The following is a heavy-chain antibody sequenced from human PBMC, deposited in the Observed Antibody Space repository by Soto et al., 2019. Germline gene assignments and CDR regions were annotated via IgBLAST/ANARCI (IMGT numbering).Heavy chain of an antibody. CDR2: ISGSGGST. V-gene: IGHV3-23*01. D-gene: IGHD6-13*01. Sequence: GGSLRLSCAASGFTFSSYAMSWARQTPGKGLEWVSAISGSGGSTYYADSVKGRFTISRDNSKNTLYLQMNSLRAEDTAVYYCAKHTIRAALPPFDYWGQGTLVTVSS. J-gene: IGHJ4*02. CDR3: AKHTIRAALPPFDY. CDR1: GFTFSSYA.